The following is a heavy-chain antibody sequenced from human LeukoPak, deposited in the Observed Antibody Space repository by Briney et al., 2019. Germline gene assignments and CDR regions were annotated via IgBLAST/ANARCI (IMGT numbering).Heavy chain of an antibody. Sequence: ASVKVSCRASGYTFTSYGIIWVRQAPGQGLEWMGWISAYNGNTNYAQKLQGRVTMTTDTSTSTAYMELRSLRSDDTAVYYCARMSPYMGATTSDAFDIWGQGTMVTVSS. CDR1: GYTFTSYG. J-gene: IGHJ3*02. D-gene: IGHD5-12*01. CDR2: ISAYNGNT. V-gene: IGHV1-18*01. CDR3: ARMSPYMGATTSDAFDI.